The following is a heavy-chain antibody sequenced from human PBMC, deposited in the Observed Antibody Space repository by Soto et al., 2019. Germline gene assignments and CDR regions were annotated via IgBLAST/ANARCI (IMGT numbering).Heavy chain of an antibody. Sequence: QVQLVQSGAEVKKPGASMKVSCKASGYTFSDYYMHWVRQAPGQGLECMGWISPNNGATNYAQKFQDRVTMTRDASITTAYMELSRLRSDDTAVYYCARGGEFCSTGSCNSSLGDAFDVXXXGTXVTVSS. CDR3: ARGGEFCSTGSCNSSLGDAFDV. CDR2: ISPNNGAT. V-gene: IGHV1-2*02. J-gene: IGHJ3*01. CDR1: GYTFSDYY. D-gene: IGHD2-15*01.